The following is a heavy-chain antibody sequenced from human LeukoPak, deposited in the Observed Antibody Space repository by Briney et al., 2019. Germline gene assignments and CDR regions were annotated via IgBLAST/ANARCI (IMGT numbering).Heavy chain of an antibody. CDR3: AKDLNVGYCSGGSCYSVFDY. CDR2: ITGSGGGT. D-gene: IGHD2-15*01. Sequence: PGGSLRLSCATSQFKFNNYGMTWVRQAPGKGLEWVSSITGSGGGTQYADSVQGRFTISRDNSKNMLYLQMNSLRAEDTAVYYCAKDLNVGYCSGGSCYSVFDYWGQGTLVTVSS. J-gene: IGHJ4*02. V-gene: IGHV3-23*01. CDR1: QFKFNNYG.